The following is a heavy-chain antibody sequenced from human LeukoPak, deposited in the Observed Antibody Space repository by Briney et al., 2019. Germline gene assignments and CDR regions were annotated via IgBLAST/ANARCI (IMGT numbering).Heavy chain of an antibody. CDR2: IKQDGSEK. D-gene: IGHD2-2*02. J-gene: IGHJ3*02. CDR3: ARVRIVVVPAAITGAFDI. CDR1: GFTFSSYW. Sequence: GGSLRLSCAASGFTFSSYWMSWVRQALGKGLEWVANIKQDGSEKYYVDSVKGRFTISRDNAKNSLYLQMNSLRAEDTAVYYCARVRIVVVPAAITGAFDIWGQGTMVTVSS. V-gene: IGHV3-7*01.